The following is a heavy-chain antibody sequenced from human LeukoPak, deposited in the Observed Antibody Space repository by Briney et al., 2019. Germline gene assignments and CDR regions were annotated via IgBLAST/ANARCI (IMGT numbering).Heavy chain of an antibody. CDR2: IIPIFGTA. Sequence: SVKVSCKASGGTFSSYAISWVRQAPGQGLEWMGGIIPIFGTANYAQKFQGRVTITPDESTSTAYMELSSLRSEDTAVYYCARLGPYCGGDCYSSAGYWGQGTLVTVSS. V-gene: IGHV1-69*01. CDR3: ARLGPYCGGDCYSSAGY. D-gene: IGHD2-21*02. CDR1: GGTFSSYA. J-gene: IGHJ4*02.